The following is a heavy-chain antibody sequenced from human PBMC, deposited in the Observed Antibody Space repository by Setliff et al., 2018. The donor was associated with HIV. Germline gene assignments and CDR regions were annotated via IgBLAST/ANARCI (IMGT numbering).Heavy chain of an antibody. J-gene: IGHJ4*02. V-gene: IGHV4-59*11. CDR2: MYYGGSA. CDR1: GGSISNHF. Sequence: SETLSLTCTVSGGSISNHFWTWIRQSPGKGLEWIGSMYYGGSATYNPSLKSRVIISLDTSKNHLSLKLRSVTAADTAVYYCTRRSYYYDNSGELWGQGTLVTVSS. CDR3: TRRSYYYDNSGEL. D-gene: IGHD3-22*01.